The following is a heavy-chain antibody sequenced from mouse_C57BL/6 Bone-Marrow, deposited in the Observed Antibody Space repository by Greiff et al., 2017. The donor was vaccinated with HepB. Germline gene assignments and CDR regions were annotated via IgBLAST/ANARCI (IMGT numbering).Heavy chain of an antibody. CDR3: TTVYGNFYYAMDY. CDR2: IDPENGDT. D-gene: IGHD2-1*01. V-gene: IGHV14-4*01. CDR1: GFNIKDDY. J-gene: IGHJ4*01. Sequence: EVQVVESGAELVRPGASVKLSCTASGFNIKDDYMHWVKQRPEQGLEWIGWIDPENGDTEYASKFQGKATITADTSSNTAYLQLSSLTSEDTAVYYCTTVYGNFYYAMDYWGQGTSVTVSS.